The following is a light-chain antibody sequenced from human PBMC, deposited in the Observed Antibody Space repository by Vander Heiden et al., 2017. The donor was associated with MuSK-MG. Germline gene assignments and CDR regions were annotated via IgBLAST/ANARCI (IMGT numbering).Light chain of an antibody. CDR1: YHDVGGFNH. J-gene: IGLJ1*01. Sequence: QSALTQPASVSGSPGQSITISCTGTYHDVGGFNHVSWYQQHPGNAPKLIIFEVSNRPSGVSNRFSGSKSGNTASLTISGLQAEDEADYYCSSYTTSGGRVFGTGTQVTV. V-gene: IGLV2-14*01. CDR3: SSYTTSGGRV. CDR2: EVS.